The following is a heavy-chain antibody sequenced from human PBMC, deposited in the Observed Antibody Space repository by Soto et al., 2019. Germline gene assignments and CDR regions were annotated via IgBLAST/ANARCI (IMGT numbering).Heavy chain of an antibody. CDR3: ARTTYGDSFYGLDV. D-gene: IGHD4-17*01. CDR2: INQSGGT. J-gene: IGHJ6*02. CDR1: GGSFSDYY. V-gene: IGHV4-34*01. Sequence: SETLSLTCGVYGGSFSDYYWNWIRQPPGKGLEWIGEINQSGGTHYNPSLKSRVTILVDTSRNQFSLKLTSVTVADTAVYYCARTTYGDSFYGLDVWGQGTTVTVSS.